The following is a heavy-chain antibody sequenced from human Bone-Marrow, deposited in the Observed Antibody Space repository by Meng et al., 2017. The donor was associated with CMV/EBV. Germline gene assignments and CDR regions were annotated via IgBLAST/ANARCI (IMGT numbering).Heavy chain of an antibody. CDR3: AGEGDSWRGYCAY. D-gene: IGHD3-3*01. V-gene: IGHV3-30*14. Sequence: GGSLRLSCAASGFTFSSCAMHWVRQAPGKGLEWVAVISYDGSNKYYADSVKGRFTMSRDNSKNTLHLQMSSLRPEDTAVYYCAGEGDSWRGYCAYWGQGTLVTVSS. CDR2: ISYDGSNK. J-gene: IGHJ4*02. CDR1: GFTFSSCA.